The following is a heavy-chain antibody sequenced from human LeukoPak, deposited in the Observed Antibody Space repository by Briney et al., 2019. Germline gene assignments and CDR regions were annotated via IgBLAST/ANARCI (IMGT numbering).Heavy chain of an antibody. J-gene: IGHJ6*02. CDR3: ARDSPYDFWSGYLTQTGSFYYYGMDV. CDR2: IIPIFGTA. V-gene: IGHV1-69*13. Sequence: ASVKVSCEASGGTFSSYAISWVRQAPGQGLEWMGGIIPIFGTANYAQKFQGRVTITADESTSTAYMELSSLRSEDTAVYYCARDSPYDFWSGYLTQTGSFYYYGMDVWGQGTTVTVSS. D-gene: IGHD3-3*01. CDR1: GGTFSSYA.